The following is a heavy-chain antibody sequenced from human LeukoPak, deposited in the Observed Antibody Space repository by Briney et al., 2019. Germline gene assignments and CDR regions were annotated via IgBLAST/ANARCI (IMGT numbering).Heavy chain of an antibody. V-gene: IGHV4-59*01. CDR1: GGSISSYY. J-gene: IGHJ6*03. D-gene: IGHD5-18*01. CDR2: IYYSGST. CDR3: ARERGRSYGSVPYYYFYMDV. Sequence: SETLSLTCTVSGGSISSYYWSWIRQPPGKGLEWIGYIYYSGSTKYNPSLKSRVTISVGTSKNQFSLKLSSVTAADTAVYYCARERGRSYGSVPYYYFYMDVWGKGTTVTVSS.